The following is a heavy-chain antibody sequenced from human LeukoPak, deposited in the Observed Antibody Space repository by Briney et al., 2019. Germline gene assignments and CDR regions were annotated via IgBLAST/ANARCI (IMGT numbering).Heavy chain of an antibody. J-gene: IGHJ4*02. CDR2: TYYRSKWYN. D-gene: IGHD6-13*01. CDR1: GDSVSSNSAS. V-gene: IGHV6-1*01. CDR3: SRGHSSTLDY. Sequence: SQTLSLTCALFGDSVSSNSASWNWLRQSPSRGLEWLGRTYYRSKWYNDYAVSVKSRITVNPDTSKNQFSLQLNSVTPEDTAVYYCSRGHSSTLDYWGQGTLVTVSS.